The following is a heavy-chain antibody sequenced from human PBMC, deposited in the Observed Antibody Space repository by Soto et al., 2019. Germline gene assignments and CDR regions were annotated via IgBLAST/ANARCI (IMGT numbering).Heavy chain of an antibody. Sequence: ASVKVSCKASGYTFTSYGISWVRQAPGQGLEWMGWISAYNSNTNYAQKLQGRVTMTTDTSTSTAYMELRSLRSDDTAVYYCARDGDCSSTSCYDYWGQGTLVTVSS. CDR1: GYTFTSYG. D-gene: IGHD2-2*03. CDR2: ISAYNSNT. V-gene: IGHV1-18*01. J-gene: IGHJ4*02. CDR3: ARDGDCSSTSCYDY.